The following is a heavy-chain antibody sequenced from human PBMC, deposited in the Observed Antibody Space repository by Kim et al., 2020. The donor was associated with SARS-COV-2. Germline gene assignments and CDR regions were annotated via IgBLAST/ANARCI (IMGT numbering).Heavy chain of an antibody. J-gene: IGHJ4*02. Sequence: YYNPSLKRRVTMSVDTSKNQFSLRLTSVTAADTALYYCARHIVGAARIDYWGQGILVTVSS. CDR3: ARHIVGAARIDY. V-gene: IGHV4-39*01. D-gene: IGHD1-26*01.